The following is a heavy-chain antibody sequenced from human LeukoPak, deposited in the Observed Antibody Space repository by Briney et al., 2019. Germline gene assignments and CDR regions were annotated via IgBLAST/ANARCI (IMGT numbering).Heavy chain of an antibody. J-gene: IGHJ4*02. Sequence: GGSLRLSCAASGFTFSSYSMNWVRQAPGKGLEWVSSISSSSSYIYYADSVKGRFTISRDNAKNSLYLQMNSLRAEDTAVYYCASGPPAARPQDYWGQGTLVTVSS. D-gene: IGHD6-6*01. CDR2: ISSSSSYI. V-gene: IGHV3-21*01. CDR1: GFTFSSYS. CDR3: ASGPPAARPQDY.